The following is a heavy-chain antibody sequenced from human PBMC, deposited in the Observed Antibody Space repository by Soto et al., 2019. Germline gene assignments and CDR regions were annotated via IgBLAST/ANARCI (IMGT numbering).Heavy chain of an antibody. CDR2: IIPIFGTA. D-gene: IGHD3-10*01. CDR1: GGTFSSYA. V-gene: IGHV1-69*13. CDR3: ARDVDTMVRGVPWFDP. J-gene: IGHJ5*02. Sequence: SVKVSCKASGGTFSSYAISWVRQAPGQELEWMVGIIPIFGTANYAKKFQGRVTITADESTSRAYMELSSLRSEDTAVYYCARDVDTMVRGVPWFDPWGQGTLVTVSS.